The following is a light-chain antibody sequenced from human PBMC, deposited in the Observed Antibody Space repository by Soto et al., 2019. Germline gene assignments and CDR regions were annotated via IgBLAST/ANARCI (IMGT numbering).Light chain of an antibody. CDR3: QQYNNWPPGT. CDR2: GAS. J-gene: IGKJ2*01. V-gene: IGKV3-15*01. CDR1: QSVGSN. Sequence: EMVMTQSPATLSVSPGERATLSCRASQSVGSNLAWYQQKPGQAPRLLIYGASTRATGFPARFSGSGSGTEFTLTISSLQSEDFAVYYCQQYNNWPPGTFGQGTKLEIK.